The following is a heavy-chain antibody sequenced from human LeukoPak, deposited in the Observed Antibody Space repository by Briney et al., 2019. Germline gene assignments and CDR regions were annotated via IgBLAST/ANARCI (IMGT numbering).Heavy chain of an antibody. J-gene: IGHJ3*02. CDR3: VRDKGLTGDTCAFDI. CDR1: GDTFFTYT. CDR2: FIPGFNRA. D-gene: IGHD7-27*01. Sequence: SVKVSCKASGDTFFTYTSSWVGQVRGQGGEWMGGFIPGFNRAHYARKFQGRGTITMEASTTTDFMEMSILRFEDTAVYYCVRDKGLTGDTCAFDIWGQGTMVTVSS. V-gene: IGHV1-69*05.